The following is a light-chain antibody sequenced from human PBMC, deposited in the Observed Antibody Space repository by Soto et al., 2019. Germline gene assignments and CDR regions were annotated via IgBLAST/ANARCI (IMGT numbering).Light chain of an antibody. CDR3: QQYNNWPGT. J-gene: IGKJ1*01. Sequence: EIIMTQSPATLSVSPGERVTLSCRASQSVSSNLAWYQLKPGQAPRLLISGASARATGFPARFSGSGSGTEFTLTISSLQSEDFAVYYCQQYNNWPGTFGQGTKVDIK. CDR1: QSVSSN. CDR2: GAS. V-gene: IGKV3-15*01.